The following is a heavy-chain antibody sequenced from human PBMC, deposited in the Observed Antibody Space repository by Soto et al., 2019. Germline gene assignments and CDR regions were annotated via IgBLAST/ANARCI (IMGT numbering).Heavy chain of an antibody. Sequence: QVQLVESGGGVVQPGRSLRLSCAASGFTFSSYGMHWVRQAPGKGLEWVAVISYDGSNKYYADSVKGRFTISRDNSKNTLYLQMNSLRAEGTAVYYCAKITLRYSAPGYPDFDYWGQGTPVTVSS. CDR2: ISYDGSNK. CDR3: AKITLRYSAPGYPDFDY. CDR1: GFTFSSYG. J-gene: IGHJ4*02. V-gene: IGHV3-30*18. D-gene: IGHD1-1*01.